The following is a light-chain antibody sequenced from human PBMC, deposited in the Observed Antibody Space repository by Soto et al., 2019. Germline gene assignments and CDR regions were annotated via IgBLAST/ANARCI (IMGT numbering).Light chain of an antibody. CDR2: KAS. Sequence: DIQMTQSPSTLSASVGDRVTITCRASQSIDSWLAWYQQKPGKAPKLLIYKASTLKSGVPSRFSGSGSGTEFTLSINSLQPDDFATYYCQQYNTDSRIVGQGTKVDIK. V-gene: IGKV1-5*03. J-gene: IGKJ1*01. CDR1: QSIDSW. CDR3: QQYNTDSRI.